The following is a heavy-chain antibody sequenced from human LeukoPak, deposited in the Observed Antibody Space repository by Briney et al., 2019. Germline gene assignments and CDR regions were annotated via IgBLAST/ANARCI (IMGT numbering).Heavy chain of an antibody. D-gene: IGHD3-22*01. Sequence: ASVTVSCKASGYTFTEYYIHWMRQAPGQGLEWMGRINPYSGGTKYAQKFQGRVTMTRDTSISTAYMELSRLRSDDTAVYYCARGLRPGYYYDSSGYRDYWGQGTLVTVSS. CDR1: GYTFTEYY. J-gene: IGHJ4*02. CDR2: INPYSGGT. CDR3: ARGLRPGYYYDSSGYRDY. V-gene: IGHV1-2*06.